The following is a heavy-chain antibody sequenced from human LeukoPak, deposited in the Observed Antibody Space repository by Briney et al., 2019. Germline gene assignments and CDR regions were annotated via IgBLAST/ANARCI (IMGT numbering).Heavy chain of an antibody. CDR1: GYTLTELS. CDR2: FDPEDGET. CDR3: ARGAGSSWSDAFDI. V-gene: IGHV1-24*01. D-gene: IGHD6-13*01. J-gene: IGHJ3*02. Sequence: GASVKVSCKVSGYTLTELSMHWVRQAPGKGLEWMGGFDPEDGETIYAQKFQGRVTMTEDTSTDTAYMELSSLRSEDTAVYYCARGAGSSWSDAFDIWGQGTMVTVSS.